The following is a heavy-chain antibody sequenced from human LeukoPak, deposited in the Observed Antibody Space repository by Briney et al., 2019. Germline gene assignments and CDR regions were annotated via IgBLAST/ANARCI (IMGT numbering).Heavy chain of an antibody. CDR1: GGTFSSYA. J-gene: IGHJ4*02. CDR2: IIPIFGTA. CDR3: ARTGGSLRFLEWLLYFDY. V-gene: IGHV1-69*13. Sequence: SVEVSCKASGGTFSSYAISWVRQAPGQGLEWMGGIIPIFGTANYVQKFQGRVTITADESTSTAYMELSSLRSEDTAVYYCARTGGSLRFLEWLLYFDYWGQGTLVTVSS. D-gene: IGHD3-3*01.